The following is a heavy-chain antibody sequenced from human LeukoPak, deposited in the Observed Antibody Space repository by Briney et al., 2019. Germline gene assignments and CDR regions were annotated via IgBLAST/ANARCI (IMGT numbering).Heavy chain of an antibody. Sequence: SQTLSLTCTVSGGSISSGDYYWIWIRQPPGKGLVWLRYIYYSGSIYYNPSLKSRVTISVDTSKNQFSLKLSSVTAADTAVYYCARTRIVATTADAFDIWGQGTMVTVSS. J-gene: IGHJ3*02. V-gene: IGHV4-30-4*01. CDR3: ARTRIVATTADAFDI. CDR1: GGSISSGDYY. CDR2: IYYSGSI. D-gene: IGHD5-12*01.